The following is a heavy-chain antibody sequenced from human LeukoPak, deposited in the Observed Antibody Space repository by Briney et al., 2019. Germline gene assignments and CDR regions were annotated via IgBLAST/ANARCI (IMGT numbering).Heavy chain of an antibody. CDR2: MYYSGST. D-gene: IGHD3-22*01. Sequence: ASETLSLTCTVSGDSISTYYWSWIRQPPGKGLEWIGCMYYSGSTNYNPSLESRVTISVDTSKNQFSLKLSSVTAADTAVYYCARAFYYDGGGYYAFDYWGQGTLVTVSS. CDR3: ARAFYYDGGGYYAFDY. J-gene: IGHJ4*02. V-gene: IGHV4-59*01. CDR1: GDSISTYY.